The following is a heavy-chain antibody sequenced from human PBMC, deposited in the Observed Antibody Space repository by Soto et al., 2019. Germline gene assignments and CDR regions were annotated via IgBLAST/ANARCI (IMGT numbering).Heavy chain of an antibody. D-gene: IGHD5-12*01. V-gene: IGHV3-7*01. Sequence: GGSLRLSCAASGFTFSSYWMSWVRQAPGKGLEWVANIKQDGSEKYYVDSVKGRFTISRDNAKNSLYLQMNSLRAEDTAVYYCARVRKWVATILSRGIYYYGMDVWGQGTTVTVSS. CDR2: IKQDGSEK. CDR1: GFTFSSYW. J-gene: IGHJ6*02. CDR3: ARVRKWVATILSRGIYYYGMDV.